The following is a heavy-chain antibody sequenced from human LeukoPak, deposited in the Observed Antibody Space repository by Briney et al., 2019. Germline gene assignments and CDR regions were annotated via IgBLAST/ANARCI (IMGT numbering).Heavy chain of an antibody. CDR2: IIPIFGTA. Sequence: SVEVSCKASGGTFSSYAIIWVRQAPGQGLEWMGGIIPIFGTANYAQKFQGRVTITTDESTSTAYMELSSLRSEDTAVYYCASRSLPDYYDSSGDYYFDYWGQGTLVTVSS. CDR1: GGTFSSYA. V-gene: IGHV1-69*05. CDR3: ASRSLPDYYDSSGDYYFDY. D-gene: IGHD3-22*01. J-gene: IGHJ4*02.